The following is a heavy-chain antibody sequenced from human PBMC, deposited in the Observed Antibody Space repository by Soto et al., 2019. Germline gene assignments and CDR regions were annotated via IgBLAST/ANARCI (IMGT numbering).Heavy chain of an antibody. CDR2: IKSKSDGATT. D-gene: IGHD3-3*01. CDR3: TTGLTIFGVVIDP. V-gene: IGHV3-15*01. J-gene: IGHJ5*02. Sequence: PGGSLRLSCAASGFTFNNALMTWVSQAPGKGMEWVGRIKSKSDGATTDYAAPVRGRFIISRDDSKNTLYLQMNSLKTEDTAVYYCTTGLTIFGVVIDPWGQGTLVTVSS. CDR1: GFTFNNAL.